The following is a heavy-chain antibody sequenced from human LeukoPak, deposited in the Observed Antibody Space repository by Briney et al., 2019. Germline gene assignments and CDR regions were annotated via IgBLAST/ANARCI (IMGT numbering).Heavy chain of an antibody. CDR2: IFPRDSDT. D-gene: IGHD2-21*02. J-gene: IGHJ3*02. Sequence: GGSLKISCKASGYSFTIYWIGWVRQMPGKGLEWMGIIFPRDSDTRYSPSFQGQVTFSVDNSITTAYLQWSSLKASDTAIYYCARWVTADRGKKDAFDIWGQGTMVTVSS. CDR1: GYSFTIYW. CDR3: ARWVTADRGKKDAFDI. V-gene: IGHV5-51*01.